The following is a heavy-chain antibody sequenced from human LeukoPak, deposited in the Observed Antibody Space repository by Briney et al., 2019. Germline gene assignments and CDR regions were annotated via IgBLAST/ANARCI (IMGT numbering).Heavy chain of an antibody. J-gene: IGHJ6*02. CDR3: ARGDLGPERGRYYYYGMDV. D-gene: IGHD3-3*01. V-gene: IGHV4-39*07. CDR2: INHSGST. Sequence: SGTLCLTCTASGCTFSSSDYNWGWIRQPPGKGLEWIGEINHSGSTNYNPSPKSRVTISVDTSKNQFSLKLSSVTAADTAVYYCARGDLGPERGRYYYYGMDVWGQGTTVTVSS. CDR1: GCTFSSSDYN.